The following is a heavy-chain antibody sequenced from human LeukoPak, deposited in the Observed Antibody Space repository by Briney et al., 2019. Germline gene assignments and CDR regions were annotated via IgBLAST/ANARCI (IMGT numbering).Heavy chain of an antibody. CDR1: GGSISSGGYY. CDR2: IYYSGSP. J-gene: IGHJ4*02. CDR3: ARVVYRYGPPTGNFDY. Sequence: SETLSLTCTVSGGSISSGGYYWSWIRQHPGKGLEWIGYIYYSGSPYHNPSLESRVTISVDTSKNQFSLKLSSVTAADTAVYYWARVVYRYGPPTGNFDYWGQGALVTVSS. D-gene: IGHD5-18*01. V-gene: IGHV4-31*03.